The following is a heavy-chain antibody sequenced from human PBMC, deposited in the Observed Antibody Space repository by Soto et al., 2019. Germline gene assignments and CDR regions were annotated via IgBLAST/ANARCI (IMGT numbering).Heavy chain of an antibody. CDR1: GFTFSSYG. D-gene: IGHD2-15*01. Sequence: QVQLVESGGGVVQPGMSLRLSCAASGFTFSSYGMHWVRQAPGKGLEWVAVISYDGSNKYYADSVKGRFTISRDNSKNTLYLQMNNLRGEDTAVYYCAKDLKFYSYYYYGMDVWGQGTTVTVSS. J-gene: IGHJ6*02. V-gene: IGHV3-30*18. CDR2: ISYDGSNK. CDR3: AKDLKFYSYYYYGMDV.